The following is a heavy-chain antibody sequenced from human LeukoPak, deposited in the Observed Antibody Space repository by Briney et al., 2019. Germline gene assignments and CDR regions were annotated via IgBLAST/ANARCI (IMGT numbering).Heavy chain of an antibody. CDR2: IYTSGST. V-gene: IGHV4-4*07. D-gene: IGHD4-17*01. CDR3: ARGSLGYGDYVGYFDY. J-gene: IGHJ4*02. Sequence: SETLSLTCTVSGGSISSYYWSWIRQPAGKGLEWIGRIYTSGSTNYNPSLKSRVTISVDTSKNQFSLKLSSVTAADTAVYYCARGSLGYGDYVGYFDYWGQGTLVTVSS. CDR1: GGSISSYY.